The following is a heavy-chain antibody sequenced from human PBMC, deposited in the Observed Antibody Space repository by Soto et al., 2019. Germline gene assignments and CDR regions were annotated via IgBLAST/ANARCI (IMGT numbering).Heavy chain of an antibody. CDR3: AKVATVTTSEDY. D-gene: IGHD4-17*01. CDR2: ISYDGSNQ. Sequence: QVQLVESGGGVVQPGRSLRLSCAASGFTFSSYGMHWVRQAPGKGLEWVAVISYDGSNQYYADSVKGRFTISRDNSKNTLYLQINSLRAEDTAVYYCAKVATVTTSEDYWGQGTLVTVSS. CDR1: GFTFSSYG. J-gene: IGHJ4*02. V-gene: IGHV3-30*18.